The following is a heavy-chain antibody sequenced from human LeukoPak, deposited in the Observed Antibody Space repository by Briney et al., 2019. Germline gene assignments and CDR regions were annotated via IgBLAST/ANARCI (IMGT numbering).Heavy chain of an antibody. V-gene: IGHV3-15*01. J-gene: IGHJ3*02. D-gene: IGHD6-19*01. CDR3: TTGRESAYSSGWYAFDI. Sequence: PGGSLRLSCAASGFTFSNAWMSWVRQAPGKGLEWVGRIKSKTDGGTTDYAAPVKGRFTISRGDSKNTLYLQMNSLKTEDTAVYYCTTGRESAYSSGWYAFDIWGQGTMVTVSS. CDR2: IKSKTDGGTT. CDR1: GFTFSNAW.